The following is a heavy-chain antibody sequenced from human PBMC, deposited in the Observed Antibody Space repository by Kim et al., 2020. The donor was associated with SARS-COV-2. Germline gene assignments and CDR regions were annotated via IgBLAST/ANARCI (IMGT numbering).Heavy chain of an antibody. CDR3: ARYYYDSSGYYYPAFDI. D-gene: IGHD3-22*01. J-gene: IGHJ3*02. V-gene: IGHV3-30*03. Sequence: GGSLRLSCAASGFTFSSYGMHWVRQAPGKGLEWVAVISYDGSNKYYADSVKGRFTISRDNSKNTLYLQMNSLRAEDTAVYYCARYYYDSSGYYYPAFDIWGQGTMVTVSS. CDR1: GFTFSSYG. CDR2: ISYDGSNK.